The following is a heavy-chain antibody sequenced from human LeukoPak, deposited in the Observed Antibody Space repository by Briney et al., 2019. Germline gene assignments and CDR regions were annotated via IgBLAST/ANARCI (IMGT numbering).Heavy chain of an antibody. D-gene: IGHD2-15*01. CDR1: GFTFSSYS. J-gene: IGHJ4*02. CDR2: ISTGSLTI. CDR3: ARQVAATDFDF. Sequence: GGSLRLSCAASGFTFSSYSMNWFRQAPGKGLEWVSFISTGSLTIYYADSVKGRFTISRDDARNSLYLQMNRLRDEDTAVYYCARQVAATDFDFWGQGTLVTVSS. V-gene: IGHV3-48*02.